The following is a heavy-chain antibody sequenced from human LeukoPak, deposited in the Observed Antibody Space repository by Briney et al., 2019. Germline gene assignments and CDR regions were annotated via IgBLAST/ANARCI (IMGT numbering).Heavy chain of an antibody. CDR3: ATRGVIVVVTANRDY. V-gene: IGHV3-23*01. D-gene: IGHD2-21*02. Sequence: GGSLRLSCAASGFTFSSYAMSWVRQAPGKGLEWVSAISGSGGSTYYADSVKGRFTISRDNSKNTLYLQMNSLRAEDTAVYYCATRGVIVVVTANRDYWGQGTLVTVSS. CDR2: ISGSGGST. J-gene: IGHJ4*02. CDR1: GFTFSSYA.